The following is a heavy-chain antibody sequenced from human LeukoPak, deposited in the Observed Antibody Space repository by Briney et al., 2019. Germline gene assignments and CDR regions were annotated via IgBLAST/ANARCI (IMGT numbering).Heavy chain of an antibody. D-gene: IGHD3-22*01. CDR1: GYTFTIYY. CDR3: ARDREWGPEDYYDG. CDR2: INPGGGST. V-gene: IGHV1-46*01. Sequence: GASVKVSCKASGYTFTIYYIHWVRQAPGQGLEWIGIINPGGGSTSYAQKFQGRVTMTRDTSTSTVYMELSSLRSEDTAVYYCARDREWGPEDYYDGWGQGTLVTVSS. J-gene: IGHJ4*02.